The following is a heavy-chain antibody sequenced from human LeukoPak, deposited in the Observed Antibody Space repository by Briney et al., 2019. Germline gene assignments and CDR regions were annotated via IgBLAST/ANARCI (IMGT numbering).Heavy chain of an antibody. D-gene: IGHD5-12*01. CDR3: ARGAKLRLVWYFDL. CDR1: GGSFSSGGYT. V-gene: IGHV4-30-2*01. CDR2: IYHSVCT. J-gene: IGHJ2*01. Sequence: SETLSLTCAVSGGSFSSGGYTWIWPPPPTGRGRVWIGYIYHSVCTYYNPSLESRLNISVDRSKNQFSLKLSSVTAADTAVYYCARGAKLRLVWYFDLWGRGSLVTVSS.